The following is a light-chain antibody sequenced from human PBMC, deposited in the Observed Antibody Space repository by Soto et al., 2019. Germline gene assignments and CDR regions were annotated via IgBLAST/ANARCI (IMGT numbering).Light chain of an antibody. CDR2: GAS. CDR1: QSVSSNY. CDR3: QQYSNWPMYT. J-gene: IGKJ2*01. Sequence: EIVLTQSPGTLSLSPGERATLSCRASQSVSSNYLAWYQQKPGQAPGLLIHGASRRATGIPDRFSGSGSGTHFTLTISSLQSEDFAVYYCQQYSNWPMYTLGQGTKVDIK. V-gene: IGKV3-20*01.